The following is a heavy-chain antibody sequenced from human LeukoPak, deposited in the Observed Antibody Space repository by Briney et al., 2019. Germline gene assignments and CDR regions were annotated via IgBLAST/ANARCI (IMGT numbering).Heavy chain of an antibody. J-gene: IGHJ3*02. CDR1: GFTSSSYG. D-gene: IGHD3-10*01. Sequence: PGGSLRLSCAASGFTSSSYGMSWVRQAPGKGLEWVSGISWNSGSIGYADSVKGRFTISRDNAKNSLYLQMNSLRAGDMALYYCAKEILPYGSGSYQNAFDIWGQGTMVTVSS. CDR2: ISWNSGSI. V-gene: IGHV3-9*02. CDR3: AKEILPYGSGSYQNAFDI.